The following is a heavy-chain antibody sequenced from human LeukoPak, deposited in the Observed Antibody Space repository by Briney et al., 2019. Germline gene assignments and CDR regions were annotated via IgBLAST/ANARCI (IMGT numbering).Heavy chain of an antibody. J-gene: IGHJ6*03. CDR3: AREGEWELLLHYYYMDV. Sequence: AASVKVSCKASGYTFTGYYMHWVRQAPGQGLEWMGWINPNSGGTNYAQKFQGRVTMTRDTSISTAYMELSRLRSDDTAVYYCAREGEWELLLHYYYMDVWGKGTTVTVSS. D-gene: IGHD1-26*01. V-gene: IGHV1-2*02. CDR2: INPNSGGT. CDR1: GYTFTGYY.